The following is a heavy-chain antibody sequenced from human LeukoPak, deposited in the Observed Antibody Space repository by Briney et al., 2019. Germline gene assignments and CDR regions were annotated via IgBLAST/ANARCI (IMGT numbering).Heavy chain of an antibody. Sequence: RGSLKLSCAASGFTFSSYFWMHWVRQAPGKGLVWVSRIKSDGSSSTYADSLKGRFTISRDNAKNSLYLQMNTLRAEDTAVYYCVRDLDLGGYSSFEYWGQGTPVAPSS. V-gene: IGHV3-74*01. D-gene: IGHD4-23*01. CDR1: GFTFSSYFW. CDR2: IKSDGSSS. J-gene: IGHJ4*02. CDR3: VRDLDLGGYSSFEY.